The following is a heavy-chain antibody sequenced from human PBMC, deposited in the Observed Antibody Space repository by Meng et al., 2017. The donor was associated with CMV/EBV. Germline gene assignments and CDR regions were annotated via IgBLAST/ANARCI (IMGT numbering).Heavy chain of an antibody. Sequence: GESLKISCAASGFTFSSYAMSWVRQAPGKGLEWVSAISGSGGSTYYADSVKGRFTISRDNSKNTLYLQMNSLRAEDTAVYYCARDGGCGAFDIWGQGTMVTVSS. CDR2: ISGSGGST. V-gene: IGHV3-23*01. CDR3: ARDGGCGAFDI. J-gene: IGHJ3*02. CDR1: GFTFSSYA.